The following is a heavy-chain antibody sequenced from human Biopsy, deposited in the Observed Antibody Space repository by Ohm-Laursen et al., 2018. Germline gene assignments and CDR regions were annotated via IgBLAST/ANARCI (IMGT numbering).Heavy chain of an antibody. CDR3: ARRTWDN. V-gene: IGHV1-2*02. J-gene: IGHJ4*02. CDR1: GCTFIDYY. CDR2: INPNSGGT. Sequence: AASVKVSCKASGCTFIDYYIHWVRQAPGQGLEWMGWINPNSGGTKYAQKFQGRVTMAGDTSINTVHMELRNLRSDDTAVYYCARRTWDNWGLGTLITVSS.